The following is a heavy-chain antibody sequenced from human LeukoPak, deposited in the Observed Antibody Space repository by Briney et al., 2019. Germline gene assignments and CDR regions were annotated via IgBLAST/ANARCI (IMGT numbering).Heavy chain of an antibody. CDR1: GGSISSSSYY. CDR3: ARRGIVVVPAAIRGPYYYYYMDV. CDR2: INHSGST. V-gene: IGHV4-39*07. Sequence: SETLSLTCTVSGGSISSSSYYWGWIRQPPGKGLEWIGEINHSGSTNYNPSLKSRVTISVDTSKNQFSLKLSSVTAADTAVYYCARRGIVVVPAAIRGPYYYYYMDVWGKGTTVTVSS. J-gene: IGHJ6*03. D-gene: IGHD2-2*02.